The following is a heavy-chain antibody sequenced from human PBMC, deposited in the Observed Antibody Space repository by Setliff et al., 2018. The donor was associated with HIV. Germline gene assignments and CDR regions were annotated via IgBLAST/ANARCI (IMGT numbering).Heavy chain of an antibody. CDR2: IIPLFGTA. Sequence: SVKVSCKAAGGTFGGHAINWVRQAPGQGVEWMGKIIPLFGTAHYAQRFQGRISITADHSTSTAYMELSRLKSADTAVYYCARAPAHEHATGWYSSSNRFDPWGQGTLVTVSS. CDR1: GGTFGGHA. J-gene: IGHJ5*02. V-gene: IGHV1-69*13. D-gene: IGHD1-26*01. CDR3: ARAPAHEHATGWYSSSNRFDP.